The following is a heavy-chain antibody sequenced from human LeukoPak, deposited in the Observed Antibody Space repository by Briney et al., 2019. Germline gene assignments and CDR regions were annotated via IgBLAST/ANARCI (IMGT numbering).Heavy chain of an antibody. CDR1: GFTFSFSG. Sequence: GGSLRLSCAASGFTFSFSGMYWVRQAPGKGLEWVAFISDDGSRKYYADSAKGRFTISRDNSKNTLFLQMNSLRTEDTAVYYCTKDRSTTWSFDYWGQGTLVTVSS. D-gene: IGHD6-13*01. CDR3: TKDRSTTWSFDY. CDR2: ISDDGSRK. V-gene: IGHV3-30*18. J-gene: IGHJ4*02.